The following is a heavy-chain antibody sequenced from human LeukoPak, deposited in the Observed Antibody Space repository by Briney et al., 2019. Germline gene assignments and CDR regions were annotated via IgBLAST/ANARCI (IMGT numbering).Heavy chain of an antibody. V-gene: IGHV3-7*03. J-gene: IGHJ4*02. Sequence: GGSLRLSCGASGFSFSSYWMSWVRQALGKGLEWVANIKEDGSEKYYVDSVKGRFTMSRDNAKNSLYLQMNSLRAEDTAVYYCARAGGWAFDYWGQGTLVTVSS. D-gene: IGHD6-19*01. CDR2: IKEDGSEK. CDR1: GFSFSSYW. CDR3: ARAGGWAFDY.